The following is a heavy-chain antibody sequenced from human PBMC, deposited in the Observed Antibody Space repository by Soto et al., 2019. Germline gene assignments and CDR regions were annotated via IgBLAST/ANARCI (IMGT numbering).Heavy chain of an antibody. CDR1: GFTFSSYA. D-gene: IGHD3-16*01. CDR3: CLGVTLPGY. CDR2: ISGSGGST. J-gene: IGHJ4*02. V-gene: IGHV3-23*01. Sequence: EVQLLESGGGLVQTGGSLRLSCAASGFTFSSYAMSWVRQAPGMGLEWVSAISGSGGSTYYADSVKGRFTISRDNSKSPLYLQMNMLRAEDTAIYYCCLGVTLPGYWGQGNLVTVAS.